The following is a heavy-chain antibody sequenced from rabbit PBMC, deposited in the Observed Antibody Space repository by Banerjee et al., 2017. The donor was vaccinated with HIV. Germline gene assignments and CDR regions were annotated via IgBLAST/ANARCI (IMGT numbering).Heavy chain of an antibody. J-gene: IGHJ4*01. CDR2: IYTGSSGST. CDR1: GFSFSDNYW. V-gene: IGHV1S40*01. D-gene: IGHD7-1*01. CDR3: ARSGAGYAGYGDSNL. Sequence: QSLEESGGDLVKPGASLTLTCTASGFSFSDNYWICWVRQAPGKGLEWIACIYTGSSGSTYYASWAKGRFTISKTSSTTVTLQMTSLTAADTATYFCARSGAGYAGYGDSNLWGPGTLVTVS.